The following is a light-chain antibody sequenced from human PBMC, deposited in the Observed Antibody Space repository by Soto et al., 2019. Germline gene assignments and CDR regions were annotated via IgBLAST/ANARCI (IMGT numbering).Light chain of an antibody. CDR3: AAWDDSLSGVV. CDR2: RNN. Sequence: QSVLTQPPSASGTPGQRVTISCSGSSSNIGSNYVYWYQQLPGTAPKLLIYRNNQRPSGVPDRFSGSKSRTSASLAISGLRSEDEADYYCAAWDDSLSGVVFGGGTQLTVL. J-gene: IGLJ2*01. V-gene: IGLV1-47*01. CDR1: SSNIGSNY.